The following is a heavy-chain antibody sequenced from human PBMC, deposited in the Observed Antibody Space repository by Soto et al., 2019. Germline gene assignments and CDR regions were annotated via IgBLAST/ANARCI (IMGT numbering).Heavy chain of an antibody. CDR3: ARDYSSGWYTAVGY. D-gene: IGHD6-19*01. J-gene: IGHJ4*02. CDR2: ISYDGSNK. V-gene: IGHV3-30-3*01. CDR1: GFTFSSYA. Sequence: QVQLVESGGGVVQPGRSLRLSCAASGFTFSSYAMHWVRQAPGKGLEWVAVISYDGSNKYYADSVKGRFTISRDNSKNTLYLQMKSLRAEDTAVYYCARDYSSGWYTAVGYWGQGTLVTVSS.